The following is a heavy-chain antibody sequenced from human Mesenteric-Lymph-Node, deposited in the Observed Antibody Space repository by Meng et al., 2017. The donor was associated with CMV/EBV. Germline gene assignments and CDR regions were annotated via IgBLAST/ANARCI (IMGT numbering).Heavy chain of an antibody. V-gene: IGHV3-33*01. D-gene: IGHD6-19*01. J-gene: IGHJ4*02. CDR1: GFTCSSYG. Sequence: ASGFTCSSYGSHGVRQAPGKGLEGVEIRWYDGSNKYYADSVKGRFTISRDNSKNTMYLQMNSLRAEDTAVYYCARERPGIAVVFDYWGQGTLVTVSS. CDR2: RWYDGSNK. CDR3: ARERPGIAVVFDY.